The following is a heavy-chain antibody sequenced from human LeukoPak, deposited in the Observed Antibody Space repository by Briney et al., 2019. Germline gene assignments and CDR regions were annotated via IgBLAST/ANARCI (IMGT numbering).Heavy chain of an antibody. J-gene: IGHJ4*02. D-gene: IGHD6-13*01. Sequence: ASVKVSCKASGYTFTGYYMHWVRQAPGHGLEWMGWINPNSGGTNYAQKFQGRVTMTRDTSISTAYMELSRLRSDDTAVYYCARAVSSSWLYFDYWGQGTLVTVSS. CDR2: INPNSGGT. CDR1: GYTFTGYY. V-gene: IGHV1-2*02. CDR3: ARAVSSSWLYFDY.